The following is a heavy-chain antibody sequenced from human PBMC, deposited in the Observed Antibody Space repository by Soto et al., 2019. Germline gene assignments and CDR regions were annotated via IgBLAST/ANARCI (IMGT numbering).Heavy chain of an antibody. CDR2: ISAYNGLT. CDR3: ARVERFLEWHLYEFDY. V-gene: IGHV1-18*01. D-gene: IGHD3-3*01. J-gene: IGHJ4*02. CDR1: GYPFENYG. Sequence: ASVKVSCKTSGYPFENYGISWVRQAPGQGLEWLGWISAYNGLTIYAQIVQGRITMTTDTPTNTAHLELRTLRSDDTAVYYCARVERFLEWHLYEFDYWRQGTSVTVSS.